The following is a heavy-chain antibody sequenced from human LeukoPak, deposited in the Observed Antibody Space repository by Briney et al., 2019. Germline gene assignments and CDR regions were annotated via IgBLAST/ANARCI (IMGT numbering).Heavy chain of an antibody. CDR2: ISGSGGST. CDR1: GFTFSSYA. D-gene: IGHD2/OR15-2a*01. V-gene: IGHV3-23*01. J-gene: IGHJ6*02. CDR3: ATSMRRGAQCGMDV. Sequence: GGSLRLSCAASGFTFSSYAMSWVRQAPGKGLEWVSAISGSGGSTYYADSVKGRFTISRDNSKNTLYLQMNSLRAEDTAVYYCATSMRRGAQCGMDVWGQGTTVTVSS.